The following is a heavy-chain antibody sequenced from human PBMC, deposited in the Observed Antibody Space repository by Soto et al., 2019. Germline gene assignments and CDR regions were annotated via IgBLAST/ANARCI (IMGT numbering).Heavy chain of an antibody. Sequence: EVQLVESGGGLVKPGGSLRLSCAASGFTFSGHTINWVRQAPGKGLEWVSSVSSSSSYIYYADSVKGRFTVSRDNAEKSLYLQMISLRAEDTAMYYCARCMGFDGSGYAFFDSWGQGTLVTVSS. CDR2: VSSSSSYI. D-gene: IGHD3-10*01. J-gene: IGHJ4*02. CDR1: GFTFSGHT. CDR3: ARCMGFDGSGYAFFDS. V-gene: IGHV3-21*01.